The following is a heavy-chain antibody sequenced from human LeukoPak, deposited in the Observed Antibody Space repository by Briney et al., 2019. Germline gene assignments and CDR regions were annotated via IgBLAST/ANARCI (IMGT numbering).Heavy chain of an antibody. J-gene: IGHJ5*02. CDR2: IIPIFGTA. V-gene: IGHV1-69*13. CDR3: ARDVEIAARPENWFDP. D-gene: IGHD6-6*01. CDR1: GGTFSSYA. Sequence: SVKVSCKASGGTFSSYAISWVRQAPGQGFEWMGGIIPIFGTANYAQKFQGRVTITADESTSTAYMELSSLRSEDTAVYYCARDVEIAARPENWFDPWGQGTLVTVSS.